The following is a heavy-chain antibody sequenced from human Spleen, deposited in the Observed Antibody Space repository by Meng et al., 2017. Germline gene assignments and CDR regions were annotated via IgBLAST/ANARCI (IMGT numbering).Heavy chain of an antibody. J-gene: IGHJ4*02. Sequence: GSRKISGAASGITFSSYAMHWVRQAPGKGLEWVAVISYDGSNKYYADSVKGRFTISRDDAKNTVYLQMNSLRAEDTAVYYCARDADWVIFDHWGQGALVTVSS. V-gene: IGHV3-30*07. D-gene: IGHD3-9*01. CDR3: ARDADWVIFDH. CDR2: ISYDGSNK. CDR1: GITFSSYA.